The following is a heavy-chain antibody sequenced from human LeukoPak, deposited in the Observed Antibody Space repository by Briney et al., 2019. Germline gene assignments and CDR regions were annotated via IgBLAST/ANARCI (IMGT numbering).Heavy chain of an antibody. CDR1: GFTFSSYG. V-gene: IGHV3-30*18. Sequence: PGRSLRLSCAASGFTFSSYGMHWVRQAPGKGLEWVAVISYDGSNKYYADSVKGRFTISRDNSKNTLYLQMNSLRAEDTAVYYCAKGRTAMVLRVLFDYWGQGTLVTVSS. CDR3: AKGRTAMVLRVLFDY. CDR2: ISYDGSNK. D-gene: IGHD5-18*01. J-gene: IGHJ4*02.